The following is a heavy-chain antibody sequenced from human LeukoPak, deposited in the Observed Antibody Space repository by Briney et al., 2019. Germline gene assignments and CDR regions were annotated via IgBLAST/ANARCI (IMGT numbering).Heavy chain of an antibody. CDR2: ISGSGGST. J-gene: IGHJ5*02. CDR3: AKGGYSGSYSWFDP. V-gene: IGHV3-23*01. Sequence: GGSLRLSCAASGFTFSSYAMSWVRQAPGKGLEWVSAISGSGGSTYYADSVKGRLTISRDNSKNTLYLQMNSLRAEDTAVYYCAKGGYSGSYSWFDPWGQGTLVTVSS. D-gene: IGHD1-26*01. CDR1: GFTFSSYA.